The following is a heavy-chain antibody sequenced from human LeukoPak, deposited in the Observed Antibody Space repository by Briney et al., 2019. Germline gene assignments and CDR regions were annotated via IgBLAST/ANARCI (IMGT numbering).Heavy chain of an antibody. Sequence: SETPSLTCAVYGGSFSGYYWSWIRQPPGKGLEWIGEINHSGSTNYNPSLKSRVTISVDTSKNQFSLKLSSVTAADTAVYYCARGIAVVYYFDYWGQGTLITVSS. V-gene: IGHV4-34*01. CDR3: ARGIAVVYYFDY. J-gene: IGHJ4*01. D-gene: IGHD6-19*01. CDR2: INHSGST. CDR1: GGSFSGYY.